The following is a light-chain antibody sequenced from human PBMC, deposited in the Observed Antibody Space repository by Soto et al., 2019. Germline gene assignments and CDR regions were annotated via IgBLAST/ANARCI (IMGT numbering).Light chain of an antibody. V-gene: IGLV1-44*01. CDR3: EAWGETLNGLV. CDR2: DNI. Sequence: QSVLTQPPSASGTPGQRVTISCSGSRSNIENNAVNWYQQFPGTAPKLLIYDNIQRPSGVPDRFSVSKSGTATSLAISGLQSEDEADDYCEAWGETLNGLVFGGGTQLTVL. J-gene: IGLJ3*02. CDR1: RSNIENNA.